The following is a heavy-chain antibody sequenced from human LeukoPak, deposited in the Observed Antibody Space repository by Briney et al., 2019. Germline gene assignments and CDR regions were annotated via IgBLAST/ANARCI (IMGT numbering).Heavy chain of an antibody. CDR3: ARGKYCSGGSCYQTDY. CDR1: GGSFSGYY. CDR2: INHSGST. D-gene: IGHD2-15*01. Sequence: SETLSLTCAVYGGSFSGYYWSWIRQPPGKGLEWIGEINHSGSTNYNPSLKSLVTISVDTSKNQFSLKLSSVTAADTAVYYCARGKYCSGGSCYQTDYWGQGTLVTVSS. J-gene: IGHJ4*02. V-gene: IGHV4-34*01.